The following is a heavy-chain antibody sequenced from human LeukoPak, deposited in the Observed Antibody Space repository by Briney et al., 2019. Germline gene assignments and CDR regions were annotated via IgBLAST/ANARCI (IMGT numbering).Heavy chain of an antibody. CDR2: IIPILGIA. D-gene: IGHD6-13*01. V-gene: IGHV1-69*04. CDR3: ARDPIAAAGTRWFDP. J-gene: IGHJ5*02. CDR1: GGTFSSYA. Sequence: SVTVSCKASGGTFSSYAISWVRQAPGQGLEWMGRIIPILGIANYAQKFQGRVTITADKSTSTAYMELSSLRSEDTAVYYCARDPIAAAGTRWFDPWGQGTLVTVSS.